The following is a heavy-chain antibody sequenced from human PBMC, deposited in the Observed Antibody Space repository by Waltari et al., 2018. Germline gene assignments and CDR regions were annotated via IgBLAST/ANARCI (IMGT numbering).Heavy chain of an antibody. Sequence: QVQLQESGPGLVKPSETLSLTCTVSGGAISRYYWSWIRQPPGKGLEWIGYIYTSGSTNSNPSLKSRVTISVDTSKNQFSLKLSSVTAADTAVYYGAGGGGSGSYFVFDYWGQGTLVTVSS. V-gene: IGHV4-4*09. CDR1: GGAISRYY. J-gene: IGHJ4*02. CDR2: IYTSGST. CDR3: AGGGGSGSYFVFDY. D-gene: IGHD3-10*01.